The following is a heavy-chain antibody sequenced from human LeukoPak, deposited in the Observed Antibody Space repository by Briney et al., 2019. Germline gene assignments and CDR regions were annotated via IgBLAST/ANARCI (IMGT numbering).Heavy chain of an antibody. CDR2: IWYDGSNK. Sequence: GGSLRLSCAASGFTFSNYGMHWVRQAPGKGLEWVAVIWYDGSNKYYSDSVSGRFTISRDNSKNTLYLQMNSLRAEDTAVYYCARGYDYGDYGVVEWGQGTLVTVSS. CDR3: ARGYDYGDYGVVE. V-gene: IGHV3-33*01. CDR1: GFTFSNYG. D-gene: IGHD4-17*01. J-gene: IGHJ4*02.